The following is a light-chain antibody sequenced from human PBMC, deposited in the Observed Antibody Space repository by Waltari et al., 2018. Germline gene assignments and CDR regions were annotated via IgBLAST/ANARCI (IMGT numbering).Light chain of an antibody. J-gene: IGKJ4*01. CDR3: QQYGSSPNT. Sequence: EIVLTQSPGTLSLSPGERATLSCRASQSVSSSYLAWYQQKPGQALRLLIYGASSRATGIPDRFSGSGSGTDFTLTISRLEPEDFAVYYCQQYGSSPNTFGGGTKVEIK. CDR2: GAS. V-gene: IGKV3-20*01. CDR1: QSVSSSY.